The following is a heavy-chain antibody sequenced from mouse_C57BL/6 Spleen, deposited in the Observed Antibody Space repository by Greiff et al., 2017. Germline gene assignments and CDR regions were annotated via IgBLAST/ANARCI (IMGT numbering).Heavy chain of an antibody. Sequence: VQLQQPGAELVRPGSSVKLSCKASGYTFTSYWMDWVKQRPGQGLEWIGNIYPSDSETHYNQKFKDKATLTVDKSSSTAYMQLSSLTSEDSAVYYCASYDYDGGGFDYWGQGTTLTVSS. V-gene: IGHV1-61*01. J-gene: IGHJ2*01. D-gene: IGHD2-4*01. CDR1: GYTFTSYW. CDR3: ASYDYDGGGFDY. CDR2: IYPSDSET.